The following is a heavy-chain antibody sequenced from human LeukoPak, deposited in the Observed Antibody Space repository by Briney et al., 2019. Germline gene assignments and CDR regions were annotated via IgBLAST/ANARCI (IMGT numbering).Heavy chain of an antibody. Sequence: SETLSLTCTVSGGSISSYYWSWIRQPAGKGLEWIGRIYTSGSTNYNPSLKSRVTISVDTSKNQFSLKLSSVTAADTAVYYCARGPIQLDNNWFDPWGQGTLVTVSS. D-gene: IGHD5-18*01. CDR1: GGSISSYY. V-gene: IGHV4-4*07. CDR3: ARGPIQLDNNWFDP. CDR2: IYTSGST. J-gene: IGHJ5*02.